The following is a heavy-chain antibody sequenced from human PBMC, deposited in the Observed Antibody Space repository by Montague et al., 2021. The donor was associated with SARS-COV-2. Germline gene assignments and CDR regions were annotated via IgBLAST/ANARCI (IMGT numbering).Heavy chain of an antibody. CDR1: GASITSTTYY. Sequence: TLSLTCTVSGASITSTTYYWSWIRQPPGKGLEWIGRIYNNGNTNYNPSLQSRVTISVDTSKNQFSLKLSSVTAADTAVYYCARCVYDCYDDEGFDYWGQGTLVTVSS. D-gene: IGHD2-21*02. CDR3: ARCVYDCYDDEGFDY. CDR2: IYNNGNT. J-gene: IGHJ4*02. V-gene: IGHV4-61*02.